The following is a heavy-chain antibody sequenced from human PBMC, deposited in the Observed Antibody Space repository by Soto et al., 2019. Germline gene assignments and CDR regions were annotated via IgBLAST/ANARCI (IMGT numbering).Heavy chain of an antibody. J-gene: IGHJ3*02. CDR3: ARSRGYYDILTGYYLDAFDI. Sequence: SETLSLTCTVSGGSISSYYWSWIRQPPGKGLEWIGYIYYSGSTNYNPSLKSRVTISVDTSKNQFSLKLSSVTAADTAVYYCARSRGYYDILTGYYLDAFDIWGQGTMVTVSS. CDR1: GGSISSYY. CDR2: IYYSGST. D-gene: IGHD3-9*01. V-gene: IGHV4-59*01.